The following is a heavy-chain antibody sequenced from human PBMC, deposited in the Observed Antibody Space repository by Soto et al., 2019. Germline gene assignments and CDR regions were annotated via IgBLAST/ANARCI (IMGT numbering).Heavy chain of an antibody. D-gene: IGHD1-7*01. V-gene: IGHV1-18*04. CDR2: ISAYSGNS. CDR3: ARSPNWNYVHF. Sequence: VQLVQSGAEVKRPGASVKVSCKASGYAFTTYIITWVRQAPGQSLEWMGWISAYSGNSNYAQKFQGRVTITTDATTSKAYMELRSLRSDDTAVYYCARSPNWNYVHFWGQGTLVTVSS. CDR1: GYAFTTYI. J-gene: IGHJ4*02.